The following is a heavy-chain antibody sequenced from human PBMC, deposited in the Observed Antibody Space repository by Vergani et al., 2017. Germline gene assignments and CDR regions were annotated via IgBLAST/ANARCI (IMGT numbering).Heavy chain of an antibody. CDR2: INHSGST. CDR3: ARGSNPPYSYGQRGLDY. Sequence: QVQLQQWGAGLLKPSETLSLTCAVYGGSFSGYYWSWIRQPPGKGLEWIGEINHSGSTNYNPSLKSRVTISVNTSKNQFSLKLSSVTAADTAVYYCARGSNPPYSYGQRGLDYWGQGTLVTVSS. D-gene: IGHD5-18*01. J-gene: IGHJ4*02. V-gene: IGHV4-34*01. CDR1: GGSFSGYY.